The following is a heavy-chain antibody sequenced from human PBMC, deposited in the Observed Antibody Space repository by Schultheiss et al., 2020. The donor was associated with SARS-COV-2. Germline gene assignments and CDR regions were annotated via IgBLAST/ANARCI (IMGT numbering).Heavy chain of an antibody. CDR1: GGTFSSYA. V-gene: IGHV1-69*13. Sequence: SVKVSCKASGGTFSSYAISWVRQAPGQGLEWMGGIIPIFGTANYAQKSQGRVTITADESTSTAYMELSSLRSEDTAVYYCARALYYDKYYFDYWGQGTLVTVSS. CDR3: ARALYYDKYYFDY. CDR2: IIPIFGTA. J-gene: IGHJ4*02. D-gene: IGHD3-3*01.